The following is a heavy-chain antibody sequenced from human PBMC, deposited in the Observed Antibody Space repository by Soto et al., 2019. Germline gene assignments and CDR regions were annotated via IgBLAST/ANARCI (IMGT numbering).Heavy chain of an antibody. Sequence: PGESLKISCAASGFTFSDYYMSWIRQAPGKGLEWVSYISSSGSTIYYADSVKGRFTISRDNAKHSLYLQMNSLRAEDTAVYYCASLDVVVVAAFYYDMDVWGQGTTVTVSS. J-gene: IGHJ6*02. CDR2: ISSSGSTI. CDR1: GFTFSDYY. D-gene: IGHD2-15*01. V-gene: IGHV3-11*01. CDR3: ASLDVVVVAAFYYDMDV.